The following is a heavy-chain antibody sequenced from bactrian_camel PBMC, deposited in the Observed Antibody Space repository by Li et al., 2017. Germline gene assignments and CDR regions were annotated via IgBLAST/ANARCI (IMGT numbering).Heavy chain of an antibody. J-gene: IGHJ4*01. CDR1: GFTFSNYD. CDR3: ATGGSDFDF. Sequence: VQLVESGGDLAQPGGSLRLSCAASGFTFSNYDMTWVRQAPNKGLEWVSRVNPGGESTYYADSIKGRFTISRDNAKNTVNLLMKSLKTEDTGVYYCATGGSDFDFRGQGTQVTVS. V-gene: IGHV3S40*01. D-gene: IGHD5*01. CDR2: VNPGGEST.